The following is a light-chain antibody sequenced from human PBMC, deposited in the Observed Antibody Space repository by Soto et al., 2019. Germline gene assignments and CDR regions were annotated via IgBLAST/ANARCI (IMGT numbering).Light chain of an antibody. V-gene: IGKV3-20*01. CDR2: GAT. CDR1: ESVSSSY. J-gene: IGKJ3*01. CDR3: QQYGSSPFT. Sequence: EIVLTQSPGTLSLSPGESATLSCGASESVSSSYLAWYQQKPDQAPRLLIYGATTRLRGVPDRFSGSGSGTDFTRTISRLEPEDFAVYYCQQYGSSPFTFGPGTKVDI.